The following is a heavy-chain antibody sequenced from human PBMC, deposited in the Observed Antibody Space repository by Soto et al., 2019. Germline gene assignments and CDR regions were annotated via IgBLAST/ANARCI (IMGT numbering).Heavy chain of an antibody. CDR3: ARLSRSYNDSYFDN. J-gene: IGHJ4*02. CDR1: GRSTSSSLYQ. Sequence: PETLSLTCTLSGRSTSSSLYQWDWPLQPPGKGLEWIGNVYYNGNTYYNASLKSRLTISVDTSNNQFSLKVKSVTAADTAVYFCARLSRSYNDSYFDNWGQGTLVTVSS. D-gene: IGHD3-10*01. V-gene: IGHV4-39*01. CDR2: VYYNGNT.